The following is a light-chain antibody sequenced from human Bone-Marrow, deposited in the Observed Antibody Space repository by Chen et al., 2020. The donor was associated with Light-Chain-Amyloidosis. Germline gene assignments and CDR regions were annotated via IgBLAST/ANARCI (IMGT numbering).Light chain of an antibody. CDR2: RDT. V-gene: IGLV3-25*03. J-gene: IGLJ2*01. Sequence: SYELTQPPSVSVSPGQTARITCSGDDLPTKYAYWYQQKPGQAPVLVIHRDTERPSGISERFSGSSSGTTATLPISGVQAEDEAAYHCQSADSSGTYEVICGGGTKLTVL. CDR1: DLPTKY. CDR3: QSADSSGTYEVI.